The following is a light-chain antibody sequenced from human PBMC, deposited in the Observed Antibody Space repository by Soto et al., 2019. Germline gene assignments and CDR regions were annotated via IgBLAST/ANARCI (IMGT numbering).Light chain of an antibody. J-gene: IGKJ2*01. Sequence: EIVMTQSPATLSVPPGGRATLSCRASQSVSSYLAWYQQRPGQPPRLLIYRASTRAPGIPARFSGSGSGTEFSLTIRSLQSEDFAVYYCQQYSTWPPRYTFGQGTKLEI. CDR2: RAS. V-gene: IGKV3-15*01. CDR3: QQYSTWPPRYT. CDR1: QSVSSY.